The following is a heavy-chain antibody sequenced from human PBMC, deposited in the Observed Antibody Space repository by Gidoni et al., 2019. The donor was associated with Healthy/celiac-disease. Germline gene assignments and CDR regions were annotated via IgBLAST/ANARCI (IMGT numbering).Heavy chain of an antibody. V-gene: IGHV3-21*01. CDR3: ARGGVGGGSC. J-gene: IGHJ4*02. D-gene: IGHD2-15*01. CDR2: ISSSSSYI. Sequence: APGKGLEWVSSISSSSSYIYYADSVKGRFTISRDNAKNALYLKMNSLRAEDTAVYYCARGGVGGGSCWGQGTLVTVSS.